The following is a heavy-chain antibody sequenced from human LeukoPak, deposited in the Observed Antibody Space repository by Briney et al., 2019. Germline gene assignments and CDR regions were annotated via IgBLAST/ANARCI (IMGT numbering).Heavy chain of an antibody. J-gene: IGHJ4*02. Sequence: SQPLSLTCAVSGGSISSGGYYWSWIRQHPGKGLEWIGYIYYSGSTYYNPSLKSRVTISVDTSKNQFSLKLSSVTAADTAVYYCARGYGDYVSGGNFDYWGQGTLVTVSS. CDR2: IYYSGST. CDR1: GGSISSGGYY. D-gene: IGHD4-17*01. CDR3: ARGYGDYVSGGNFDY. V-gene: IGHV4-31*11.